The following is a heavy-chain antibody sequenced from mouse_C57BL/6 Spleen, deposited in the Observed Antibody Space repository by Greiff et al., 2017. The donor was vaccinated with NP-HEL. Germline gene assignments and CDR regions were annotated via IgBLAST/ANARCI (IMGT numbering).Heavy chain of an antibody. J-gene: IGHJ2*01. D-gene: IGHD1-1*01. V-gene: IGHV1-82*01. CDR2: LYPGDGDT. Sequence: VKLQESGPELVKPGASVKISCKASGYAFSSSWMNWVKQRPGKGLEWIGRLYPGDGDTNYNGKFKGKATLTADKSSRTAYMQLSSLTAEDSAVYFCASGAYGRGYWGQGTTLTVSS. CDR1: GYAFSSSW. CDR3: ASGAYGRGY.